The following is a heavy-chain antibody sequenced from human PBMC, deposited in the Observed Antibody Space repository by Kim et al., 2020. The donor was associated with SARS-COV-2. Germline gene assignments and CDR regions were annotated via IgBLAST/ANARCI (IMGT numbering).Heavy chain of an antibody. Sequence: GGSLRLSCAASGFTFDDYGMSWVRQAPGKGLEWVSGINWNGGSTGYADSVKGRFTISRDNAKNSLYLQMNSLRAEDTALCHCARDWWSTSCYFHGPCLVGMDVWGQGTTVTVSS. CDR1: GFTFDDYG. V-gene: IGHV3-20*01. D-gene: IGHD2-2*01. CDR2: INWNGGST. CDR3: ARDWWSTSCYFHGPCLVGMDV. J-gene: IGHJ6*02.